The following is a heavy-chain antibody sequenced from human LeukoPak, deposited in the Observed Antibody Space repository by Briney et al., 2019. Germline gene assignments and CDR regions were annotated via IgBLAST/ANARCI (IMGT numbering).Heavy chain of an antibody. CDR1: GFPFSSYY. CDR3: ARDPNRLADYGGDYFDH. D-gene: IGHD4-23*01. J-gene: IGHJ4*02. V-gene: IGHV3-30*03. Sequence: PGGSLRLACAASGFPFSSYYMHWVRQAPGNGLEWVAVISNDGSHKYYADSVKGRFIISRDNSKNTLSLQMNTLRPDDTAVFYCARDPNRLADYGGDYFDHWGQGTLVTVSS. CDR2: ISNDGSHK.